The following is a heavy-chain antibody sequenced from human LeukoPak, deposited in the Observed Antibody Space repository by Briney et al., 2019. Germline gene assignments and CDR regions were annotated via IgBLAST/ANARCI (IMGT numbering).Heavy chain of an antibody. J-gene: IGHJ4*02. D-gene: IGHD6-13*01. V-gene: IGHV1-3*01. CDR2: INADNDNT. CDR3: ARGSLSSRDFDY. CDR1: GYTFTSYG. Sequence: ASVKASCKASGYTFTSYGMHWVRQAPGQSLEWMGWINADNDNTEYSQRFQGRVTITRDTSASTAYMELSSLRSEDTAVFYCARGSLSSRDFDYWGQGTLVTVSS.